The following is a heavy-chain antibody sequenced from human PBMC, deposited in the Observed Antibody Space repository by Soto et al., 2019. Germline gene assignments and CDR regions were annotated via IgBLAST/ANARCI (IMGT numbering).Heavy chain of an antibody. CDR3: AKDFDSDETSHGPNDY. D-gene: IGHD3-22*01. V-gene: IGHV3-23*01. CDR2: ISGSGDAK. Sequence: EVHLLESGGGLVQPGESLRLSCVASGFSFSSYGMSWVRQAPGKGREWASIISGSGDAKYYADSVKGRFTISRDNPKNTMYRQMDSLRAEDTAVYYCAKDFDSDETSHGPNDYWGQGTLVNVSS. CDR1: GFSFSSYG. J-gene: IGHJ4*02.